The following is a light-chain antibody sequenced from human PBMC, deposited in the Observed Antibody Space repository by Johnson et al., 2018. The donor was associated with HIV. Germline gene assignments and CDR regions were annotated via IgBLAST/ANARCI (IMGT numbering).Light chain of an antibody. J-gene: IGLJ1*01. Sequence: QPALTQPPSASGTPGQRVTISCSGSSSNIGSSPVNWYQHLPGTAPKLLIYDNDKRPSGIPDRFSASKSGTSATLGITGLQTGDEADYYCGTWDSSLSAYVFGTGTKVTVL. V-gene: IGLV1-51*01. CDR3: GTWDSSLSAYV. CDR1: SSNIGSSP. CDR2: DND.